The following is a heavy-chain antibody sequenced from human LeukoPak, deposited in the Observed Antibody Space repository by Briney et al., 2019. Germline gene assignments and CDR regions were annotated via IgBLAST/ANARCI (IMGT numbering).Heavy chain of an antibody. J-gene: IGHJ4*02. CDR3: ARGQTGSGRIFDY. D-gene: IGHD2-15*01. CDR1: GDSVSSSTAA. Sequence: SQTLSLTCAISGDSVSSSTAAWNWIRQPPSRGLEWLGRTYYRSKGYSDFAEYVKSRITIDPDTSKNQFSLQLNSVTPADTAVYFCARGQTGSGRIFDYWGQGTLVTVSS. CDR2: TYYRSKGYS. V-gene: IGHV6-1*01.